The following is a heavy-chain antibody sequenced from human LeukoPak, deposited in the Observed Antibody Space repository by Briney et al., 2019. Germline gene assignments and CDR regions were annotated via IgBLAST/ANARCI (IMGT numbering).Heavy chain of an antibody. CDR1: GFIFRSYS. J-gene: IGHJ6*03. CDR3: ARASSSWYLQDYYYYMDV. D-gene: IGHD6-13*01. CDR2: ISGGSTTI. Sequence: GGSLRLSCAASGFIFRSYSMNWVRQAPGKGLEWVSYISGGSTTIYYADSVKGRFTISRDNAKNSLYLQMNSLRAEDTAVYYCARASSSWYLQDYYYYMDVWGKGTTVTVSS. V-gene: IGHV3-48*01.